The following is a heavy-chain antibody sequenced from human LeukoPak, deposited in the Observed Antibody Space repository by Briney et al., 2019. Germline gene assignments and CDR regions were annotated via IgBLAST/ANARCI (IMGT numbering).Heavy chain of an antibody. J-gene: IGHJ4*02. V-gene: IGHV4-59*10. CDR3: ARTPILEWLLLPFDY. CDR1: GGSFSGYY. Sequence: PSETLSLTCAVYGGSFSGYYWSWIREPPGKGLEWIGRIYTSGSTNYNPSLKSRVTTSVDTSKNQFSLKLSSVTAADTAVYYCARTPILEWLLLPFDYWGQGTLVTVSS. CDR2: IYTSGST. D-gene: IGHD3-3*01.